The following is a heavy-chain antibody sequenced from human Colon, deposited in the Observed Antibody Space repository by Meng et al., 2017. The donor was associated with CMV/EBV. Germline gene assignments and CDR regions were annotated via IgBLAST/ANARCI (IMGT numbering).Heavy chain of an antibody. CDR2: ASSDGNTT. D-gene: IGHD1-26*01. Sequence: SGAALGFAVTSPPLPWFRRAPGSILECVAFASSDGNTTLSSAPIHGRFSISRDNSENTLYLQMNSLTPEDTAVYYSVAEVGVRVFNNWGQGTLVTVSS. V-gene: IGHV3-30*03. CDR3: VAEVGVRVFNN. CDR1: GFAVTSPP. J-gene: IGHJ4*02.